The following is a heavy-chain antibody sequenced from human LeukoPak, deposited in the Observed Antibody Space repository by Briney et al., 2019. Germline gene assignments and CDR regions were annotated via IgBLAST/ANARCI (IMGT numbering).Heavy chain of an antibody. CDR3: ARRQLRTYYYGMDV. J-gene: IGHJ6*01. Sequence: GESLKISCKGSGYRFTSYWIGWGRPMPGKGLEWMGITYPGDSNTRYSPSFPGQVTISADKSISTAYLQWSSLKASGTAMYYCARRQLRTYYYGMDVWGQGTTVTVSS. CDR2: TYPGDSNT. CDR1: GYRFTSYW. D-gene: IGHD5-18*01. V-gene: IGHV5-51*01.